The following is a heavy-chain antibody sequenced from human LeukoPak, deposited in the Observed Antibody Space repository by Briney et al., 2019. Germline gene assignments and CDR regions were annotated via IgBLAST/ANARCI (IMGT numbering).Heavy chain of an antibody. CDR1: GFTFSDYY. Sequence: GGSLRLSCAASGFTFSDYYMSWIRQAPGKGLEWVSYISSSGSTIYYADSVKGRFTISRDNAKNSLYLQMNSLRAEDTAVYYCASPQTASDYGDSGGDDYWGQGTLVTVSS. J-gene: IGHJ4*02. D-gene: IGHD4-17*01. CDR3: ASPQTASDYGDSGGDDY. V-gene: IGHV3-11*01. CDR2: ISSSGSTI.